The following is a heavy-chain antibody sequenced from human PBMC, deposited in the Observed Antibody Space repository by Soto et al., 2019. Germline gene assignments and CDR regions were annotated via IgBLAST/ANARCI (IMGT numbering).Heavy chain of an antibody. J-gene: IGHJ5*02. CDR2: IYYSGST. V-gene: IGHV4-59*08. Sequence: PSETLSLTCTVSGGSISSYYWSWIRQPPGKGLEWIGYIYYSGSTNYNPSLKSRVTISVETSKNQFSLKLSSVTAADTAVYYCARGARYFDWLDVPSFDPWGQGPRGTVSA. D-gene: IGHD3-9*01. CDR3: ARGARYFDWLDVPSFDP. CDR1: GGSISSYY.